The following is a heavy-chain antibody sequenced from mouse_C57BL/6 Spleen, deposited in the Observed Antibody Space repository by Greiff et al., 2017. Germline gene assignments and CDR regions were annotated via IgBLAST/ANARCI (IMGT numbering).Heavy chain of an antibody. D-gene: IGHD1-1*01. Sequence: VQLQQSGPELVKPGASVKISCKASGYSFTDYNMNWVKQSNGKSLEWIGVINPNYGTTSYNQKFKGKATLTVDQSSSTAYMQLDSLTSEDSAVYYCASDYYGSSYRYFDVWGTGTTVTVSS. V-gene: IGHV1-39*01. CDR1: GYSFTDYN. CDR2: INPNYGTT. J-gene: IGHJ1*03. CDR3: ASDYYGSSYRYFDV.